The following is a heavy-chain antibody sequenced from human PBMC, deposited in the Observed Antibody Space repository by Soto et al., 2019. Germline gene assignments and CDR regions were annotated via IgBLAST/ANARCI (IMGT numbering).Heavy chain of an antibody. CDR3: ARDLSEGRVGGGF. D-gene: IGHD1-26*01. CDR2: INRDGSYA. V-gene: IGHV3-74*01. J-gene: IGHJ4*02. CDR1: GFSFSDYW. Sequence: EVRLVESGRGLVQPGGSLRVSCAASGFSFSDYWMHWVRQAPGKGPLWVSRINRDGSYASYADSVKGRFTISRDNATNTLYLQMDSLGVEDTAVYYCARDLSEGRVGGGFWGQGTRVTVSS.